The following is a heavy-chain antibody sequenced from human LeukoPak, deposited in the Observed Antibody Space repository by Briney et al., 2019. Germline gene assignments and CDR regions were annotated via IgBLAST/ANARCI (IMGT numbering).Heavy chain of an antibody. CDR2: ISDSGVST. D-gene: IGHD3-16*01. V-gene: IGHV3-23*01. CDR1: GFTFNSYA. CDR3: AKGLRGMYDY. J-gene: IGHJ4*02. Sequence: PGGSLRLSCAASGFTFNSYAMTWVRQAPGKELEWVSSISDSGVSTYYADSVKGRFTISRDNSKNTLYLQMNSLRAEDTAVYYCAKGLRGMYDYWGQGTLVTVSS.